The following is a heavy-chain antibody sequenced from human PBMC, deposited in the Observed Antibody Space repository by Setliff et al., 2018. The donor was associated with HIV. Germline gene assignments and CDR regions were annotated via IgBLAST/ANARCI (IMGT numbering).Heavy chain of an antibody. CDR2: IYHSEST. CDR3: ARRPYSSGWYLDS. CDR1: GYSISSGYY. D-gene: IGHD6-19*01. J-gene: IGHJ4*02. Sequence: LSLTCAVSGYSISSGYYWGWIRQPPGKGLEWIGSIYHSESTYYNPSLKSRVTISVDTSKNQFSLKLSSVTAADTALYYCARRPYSSGWYLDSWGQGTLVTVSS. V-gene: IGHV4-38-2*01.